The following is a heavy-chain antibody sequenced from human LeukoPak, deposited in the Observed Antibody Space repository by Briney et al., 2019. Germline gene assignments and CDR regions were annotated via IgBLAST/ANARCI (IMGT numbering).Heavy chain of an antibody. CDR1: GFIVISNY. CDR3: ARGVTVRGGPFDI. V-gene: IGHV3-53*01. CDR2: IFGDVDT. J-gene: IGHJ3*02. D-gene: IGHD2-21*02. Sequence: WGSLRLFCAASGFIVISNYMNWGRQAPGKGVEWVSLIFGDVDTDYADSVKGRFIISRDNSKDTLHLQMNSLRAEDTAIYYCARGVTVRGGPFDIWGQGTMVTVSS.